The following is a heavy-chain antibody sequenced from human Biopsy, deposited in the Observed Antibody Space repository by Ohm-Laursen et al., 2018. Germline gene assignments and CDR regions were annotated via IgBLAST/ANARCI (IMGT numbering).Heavy chain of an antibody. Sequence: SLRLSCTASGFKFDDYGMNWVRQVPGKGPEWVSRISWNSGSIGYVDSVKGRFTISRDNAKNSPYLQMNSLKAEDTALYYCARGYYDIGTGYHYDVFDFWGRGTLVTVSS. V-gene: IGHV3-9*01. CDR1: GFKFDDYG. D-gene: IGHD3-9*01. CDR3: ARGYYDIGTGYHYDVFDF. CDR2: ISWNSGSI. J-gene: IGHJ3*01.